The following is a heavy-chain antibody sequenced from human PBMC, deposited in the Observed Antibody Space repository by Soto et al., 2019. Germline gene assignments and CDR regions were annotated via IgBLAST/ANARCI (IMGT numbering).Heavy chain of an antibody. CDR1: GGTFSSYA. CDR2: IIPIFGTA. V-gene: IGHV1-69*12. D-gene: IGHD3-16*01. J-gene: IGHJ6*02. Sequence: QVQLVQSGAKVKKPGSSVKVSCKASGGTFSSYAISWVRQAPGQGLEWMGGIIPIFGTADYAQKFQGRVTITADESTSTAYMDLSSLRSEDTAVYYCARHLGGNHYYYGMDVWGQGTTVTVSS. CDR3: ARHLGGNHYYYGMDV.